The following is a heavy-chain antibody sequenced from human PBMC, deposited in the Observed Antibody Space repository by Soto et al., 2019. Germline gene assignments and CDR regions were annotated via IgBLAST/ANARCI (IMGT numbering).Heavy chain of an antibody. D-gene: IGHD1-26*01. J-gene: IGHJ5*02. Sequence: QVQLEQSGAEVKKPGASVKVSCKASGYTFTSYGISWVRQAPGQGLEWMGRISDYNGNTNYAQKLQGRVTMTTDTSTNTAYMELRSMRSDDTAVYYWARVVGALGHWFDPWGQGTLVTVSS. CDR1: GYTFTSYG. CDR2: ISDYNGNT. V-gene: IGHV1-18*01. CDR3: ARVVGALGHWFDP.